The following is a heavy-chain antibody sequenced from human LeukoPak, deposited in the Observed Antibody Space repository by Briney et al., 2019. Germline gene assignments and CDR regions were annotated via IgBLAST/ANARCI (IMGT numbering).Heavy chain of an antibody. V-gene: IGHV1-18*01. J-gene: IGHJ1*01. CDR3: ATGGWHQGFVAV. CDR1: GYTFTSYD. D-gene: IGHD2-15*01. CDR2: ISPYNGNS. Sequence: GASVKVSCKASGYTFTSYDITWVRQAPGQGLEWMGWISPYNGNSKYPQKLQGRVTVTTDTSTNTAYLELRSLRSDDTAVYYCATGGWHQGFVAVWGQGTLVTVSS.